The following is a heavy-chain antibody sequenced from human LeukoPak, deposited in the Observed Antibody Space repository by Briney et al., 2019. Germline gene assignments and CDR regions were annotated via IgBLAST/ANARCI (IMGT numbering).Heavy chain of an antibody. J-gene: IGHJ4*02. Sequence: SETLSLTCAVYGGSFSGYYWSWIRQPPGKGLEWIGEINHSGSTNYNPSLKSRVTISVDTSKNQFSLKLSSVTAADTAVYYCARERIGYPTFDYWGQGTLVTVSS. V-gene: IGHV4-34*01. CDR1: GGSFSGYY. CDR3: ARERIGYPTFDY. CDR2: INHSGST. D-gene: IGHD5-18*01.